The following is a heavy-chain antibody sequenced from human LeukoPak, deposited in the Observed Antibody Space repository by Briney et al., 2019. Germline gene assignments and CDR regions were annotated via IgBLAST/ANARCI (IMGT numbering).Heavy chain of an antibody. CDR1: GGSISSYY. CDR2: IYYSGST. V-gene: IGHV4-59*08. CDR3: ARQFMVRGVKVPWFDP. Sequence: PSETLSLTCTVSGGSISSYYWSRIRQPPGKGLEWIGYIYYSGSTNYNPSLKSRVTISVDTSKNQFSLKLSSVTAADTAVYYCARQFMVRGVKVPWFDPWGQGTLVTVSS. J-gene: IGHJ5*02. D-gene: IGHD3-10*01.